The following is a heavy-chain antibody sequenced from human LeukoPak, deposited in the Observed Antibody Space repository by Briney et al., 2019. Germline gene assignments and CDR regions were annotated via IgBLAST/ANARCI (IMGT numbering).Heavy chain of an antibody. CDR1: GYTFTSYS. V-gene: IGHV1-18*01. CDR3: ARVYLGVTMIVVVMGDY. D-gene: IGHD3-22*01. Sequence: ASVKVSCKASGYTFTSYSINWVRQAPGQGLEWMGWISAYNGNTNYAQKLQGRVTMTTDTSTRTAYMELRSLRSDDTAVYYCARVYLGVTMIVVVMGDYWGQGTLVTVSS. J-gene: IGHJ4*02. CDR2: ISAYNGNT.